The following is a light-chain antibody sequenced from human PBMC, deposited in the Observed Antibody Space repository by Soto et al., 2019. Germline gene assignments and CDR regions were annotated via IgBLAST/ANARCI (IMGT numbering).Light chain of an antibody. V-gene: IGKV3-15*01. CDR1: QSINSN. Sequence: EIVMTQSPATLSVSPGERATLSCRASQSINSNLAWYQQKPGQTPRLLIYGASTRATGIPARFSGSWSGTDFTLTISSLQSEDFVVYYCQQWTFGQGTKVEIK. CDR2: GAS. J-gene: IGKJ1*01. CDR3: QQWT.